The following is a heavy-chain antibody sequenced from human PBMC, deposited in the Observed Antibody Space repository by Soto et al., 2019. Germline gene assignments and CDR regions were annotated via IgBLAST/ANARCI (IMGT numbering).Heavy chain of an antibody. J-gene: IGHJ5*02. CDR3: ARERKYQLLSWYWFDP. V-gene: IGHV6-1*01. CDR2: TYYRSKWYN. D-gene: IGHD2-2*01. CDR1: GDSVSSNSAA. Sequence: SQTLSLTCAISGDSVSSNSAAWNWIRQSPSRGLEWLGRTYYRSKWYNDYAESVKSRMTINPDTSKNQFSLQLNSVTPEDTAVYYCARERKYQLLSWYWFDPWGQGTLVTVSS.